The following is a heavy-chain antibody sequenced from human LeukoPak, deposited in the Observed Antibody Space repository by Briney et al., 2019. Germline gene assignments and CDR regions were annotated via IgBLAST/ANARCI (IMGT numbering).Heavy chain of an antibody. CDR3: AKGRLFYDFWSGTLFDP. D-gene: IGHD3-3*01. J-gene: IGHJ5*02. CDR2: IRYDGSNK. V-gene: IGHV3-30*02. Sequence: SGGSLRLSCAASGFTFSSYGMHWVRQAPGKGLEWVAFIRYDGSNKYYADSVKGRFTISRDNSKNTLYLQMNSLRAEDTAVYYCAKGRLFYDFWSGTLFDPWGQGTLVTVSS. CDR1: GFTFSSYG.